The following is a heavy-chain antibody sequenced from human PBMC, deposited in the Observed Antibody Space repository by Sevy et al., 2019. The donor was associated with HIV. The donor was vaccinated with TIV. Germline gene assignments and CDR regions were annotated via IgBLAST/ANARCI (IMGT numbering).Heavy chain of an antibody. CDR3: AREAGGYDYDYGMDV. V-gene: IGHV4-39*02. D-gene: IGHD5-12*01. CDR2: IYYNGHT. J-gene: IGHJ6*02. CDR1: GGTIVSSGHY. Sequence: SETLSLTCSVSGGTIVSSGHYWGWIRQTPGKGLEWIGSIYYNGHTYYNPSLKSRLTISIDTSKKEFSLNLSSVTAADTAIYFCAREAGGYDYDYGMDVWGQGTTVTVSS.